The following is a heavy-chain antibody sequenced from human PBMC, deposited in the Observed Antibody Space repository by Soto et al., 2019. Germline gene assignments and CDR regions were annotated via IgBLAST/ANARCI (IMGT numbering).Heavy chain of an antibody. D-gene: IGHD3-10*01. CDR3: ARAWGSGSYYSYYTYYGMDA. V-gene: IGHV3-74*01. Sequence: PGGSLRLSCAASGFTVSSYVMHWVRQSPGKGLVWVSRINGDGSSTSDADSVKGRFTTSRDNAKNTLYLQMNSLRAEDTAVYYCARAWGSGSYYSYYTYYGMDAWGQGTTVTVSS. CDR2: INGDGSST. CDR1: GFTVSSYV. J-gene: IGHJ6*02.